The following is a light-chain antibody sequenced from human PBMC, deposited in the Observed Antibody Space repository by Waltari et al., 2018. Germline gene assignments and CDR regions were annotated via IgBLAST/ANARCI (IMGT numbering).Light chain of an antibody. V-gene: IGLV2-14*01. CDR2: DVS. CDR1: SSDVGGYNY. J-gene: IGLJ3*02. Sequence: QSALTQPASVSGSPGQSITISCTGTSSDVGGYNYVSWYQQHPGKVPKLLIFDVSNRPSGVCNLCPGSKSGNTASLTISGLQAEDESDYYCCSFTSRSTWVFGGGTQLTVL. CDR3: CSFTSRSTWV.